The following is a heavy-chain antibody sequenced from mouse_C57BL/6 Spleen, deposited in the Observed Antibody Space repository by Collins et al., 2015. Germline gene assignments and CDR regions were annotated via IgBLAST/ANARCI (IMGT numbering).Heavy chain of an antibody. D-gene: IGHD1-1*01. V-gene: IGHV1-50*01. CDR3: ARSPYYYGSRHFDV. CDR1: GYTFTSYW. CDR2: IDPSDSYT. J-gene: IGHJ1*03. Sequence: QVQLQQPGAELVKPGASVKLSCKASGYTFTSYWMQWVKQRPGQGLEWIGEIDPSDSYTNYNQKFKGKSTLTVDKSSSTAYMQLSSLTSEDSAVYYCARSPYYYGSRHFDVWGTGTTVTVSS.